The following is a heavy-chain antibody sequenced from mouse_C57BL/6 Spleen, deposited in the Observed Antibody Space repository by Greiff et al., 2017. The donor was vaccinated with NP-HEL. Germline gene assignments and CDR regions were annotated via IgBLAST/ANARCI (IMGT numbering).Heavy chain of an antibody. Sequence: VQLQQSGAELVRPGASVTLSCKASGYTFTDYEMHWVKQTPVHGLEWIGAIDPETGGTAYNQKFKGKAILTADKSSSTAYMELRSLTSEDSAVYCGTRSGYSSYAMDYWGQGTSVTVSS. CDR1: GYTFTDYE. CDR2: IDPETGGT. J-gene: IGHJ4*01. D-gene: IGHD2-5*01. V-gene: IGHV1-15*01. CDR3: TRSGYSSYAMDY.